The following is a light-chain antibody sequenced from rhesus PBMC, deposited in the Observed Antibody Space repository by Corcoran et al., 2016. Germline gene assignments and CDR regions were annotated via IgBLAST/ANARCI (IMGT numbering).Light chain of an antibody. CDR3: EQYSNGRT. Sequence: EIVLTQSPATLSLSPGERATLSCRASQSVSSSLAWYQQKPGQAPRLLIYDASSRATGIPDRFSGSGSETDFTLTISSLEPEDVGVYYCEQYSNGRTFGGGTKVELK. J-gene: IGKJ4*01. CDR1: QSVSSS. CDR2: DAS. V-gene: IGKV3-35*01.